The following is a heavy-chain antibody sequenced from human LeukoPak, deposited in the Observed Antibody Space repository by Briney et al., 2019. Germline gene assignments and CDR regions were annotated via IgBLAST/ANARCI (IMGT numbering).Heavy chain of an antibody. V-gene: IGHV4-34*01. J-gene: IGHJ4*02. CDR1: GGSFSGYY. D-gene: IGHD3-9*01. CDR2: INHSGST. CDR3: ARGRSTYYDILTGCLFDY. Sequence: SETLSLTCAVYGGSFSGYYWSWIGQPPGKGLEWIGEINHSGSTNYNPSLKSRVTISVDTSKNQFSLKLSSVTAADTAVYYCARGRSTYYDILTGCLFDYWGQGTLVTVSS.